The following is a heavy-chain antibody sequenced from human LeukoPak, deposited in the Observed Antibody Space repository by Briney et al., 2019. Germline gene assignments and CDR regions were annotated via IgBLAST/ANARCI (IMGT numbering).Heavy chain of an antibody. CDR2: INHSGST. Sequence: PSETLSLTCAVYGGSFSGYYWTCIRQSPGKGLEWIGEINHSGSTNYNPSLKGRVTISVDTSKNQFSLKLSSVTAADTAVYYCARFDSGSLFYFDYWGQGTLVTVSS. CDR3: ARFDSGSLFYFDY. CDR1: GGSFSGYY. D-gene: IGHD1-26*01. V-gene: IGHV4-34*01. J-gene: IGHJ4*02.